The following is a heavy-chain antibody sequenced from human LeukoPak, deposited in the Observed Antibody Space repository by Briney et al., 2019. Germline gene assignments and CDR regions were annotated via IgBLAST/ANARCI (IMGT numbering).Heavy chain of an antibody. V-gene: IGHV1-3*01. CDR2: ISVGNGNT. D-gene: IGHD3-10*01. Sequence: ASVKVSCKASGYTFSSYAMHWVRQAPGQRLEWMGWISVGNGNTKYSQKFQGRVTITRDTSASTVYMELSSLRSEDTAVYYCARDRTVRGVIRNWFDPWGQGTLVTVSS. CDR3: ARDRTVRGVIRNWFDP. CDR1: GYTFSSYA. J-gene: IGHJ5*02.